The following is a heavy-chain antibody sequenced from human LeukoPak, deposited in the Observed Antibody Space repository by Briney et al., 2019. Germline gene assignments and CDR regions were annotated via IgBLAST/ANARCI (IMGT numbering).Heavy chain of an antibody. V-gene: IGHV3-66*02. CDR3: ARGLTTVTPLDI. CDR1: GFTVSSNY. D-gene: IGHD4-11*01. J-gene: IGHJ3*02. CDR2: IYSGGST. Sequence: TGGSLRLSCAASGFTVSSNYMSWVRQAPGKGLEWVSVIYSGGSTYYADSVKARFTISRDNSKNPLYLQMNSLRAEDTAVYYCARGLTTVTPLDIWGQGTMVTVSS.